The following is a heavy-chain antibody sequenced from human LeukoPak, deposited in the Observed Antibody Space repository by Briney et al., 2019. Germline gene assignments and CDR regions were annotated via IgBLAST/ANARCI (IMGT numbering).Heavy chain of an antibody. D-gene: IGHD3-9*01. J-gene: IGHJ4*02. CDR1: GFTFSSYE. CDR3: ARRSYYDILTGYYTHGGFDY. Sequence: PGGSLRLSCAASGFTFSSYEMNWVRQAPGKGLEWVSYISSSGSIIYYADSVKGRFTISRDNAKNSLYLQMNSLRAEDTAVYYCARRSYYDILTGYYTHGGFDYWGQGTLVTVSS. CDR2: ISSSGSII. V-gene: IGHV3-48*03.